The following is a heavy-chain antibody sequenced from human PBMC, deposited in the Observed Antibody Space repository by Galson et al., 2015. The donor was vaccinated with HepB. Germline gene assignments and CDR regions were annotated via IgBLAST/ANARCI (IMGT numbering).Heavy chain of an antibody. CDR2: IIPILGIA. CDR1: GGTFSSYA. J-gene: IGHJ3*02. D-gene: IGHD5-12*01. V-gene: IGHV1-69*04. CDR3: ARPSAVATHNGAFDI. Sequence: SVKVSCKASGGTFSSYAISWVRQAPGQGLEWMGRIIPILGIANYAQKFQGRVTITADKSTSTAYMELSSLRSEDTAVYYCARPSAVATHNGAFDIWGQGTMVTVSS.